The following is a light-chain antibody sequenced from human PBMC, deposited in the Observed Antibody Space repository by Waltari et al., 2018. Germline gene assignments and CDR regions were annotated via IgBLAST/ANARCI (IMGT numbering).Light chain of an antibody. CDR3: QQLKSFPYT. V-gene: IGKV1-9*01. J-gene: IGKJ2*01. CDR1: QGISSY. CDR2: DAS. Sequence: DIQLTQSPSFLSASVGDRVTITCRASQGISSYLAWYQQKPGKAPQILVYDASAVQSGVPSRFSGSGSGTEFTLTISSLQPEDFATYYCQQLKSFPYTFGQGTKLEIK.